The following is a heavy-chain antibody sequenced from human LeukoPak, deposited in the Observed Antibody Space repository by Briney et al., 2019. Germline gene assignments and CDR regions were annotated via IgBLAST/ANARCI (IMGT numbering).Heavy chain of an antibody. V-gene: IGHV3-53*01. CDR2: IFSGGSK. CDR1: GFTVRSNY. CDR3: ARGVSSGRYTYFDY. J-gene: IGHJ4*02. Sequence: PGGSLRLSCAASGFTVRSNYMSWVRQAPGKGLEWVSIIFSGGSKYYAESVEGRFTISRDNSKNTLDLQMNSLRAEDTVIYYCARGVSSGRYTYFDYWGQGTLVTVSS. D-gene: IGHD6-19*01.